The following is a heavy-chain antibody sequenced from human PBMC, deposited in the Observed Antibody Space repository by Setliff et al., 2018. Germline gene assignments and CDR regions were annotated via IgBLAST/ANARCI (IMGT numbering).Heavy chain of an antibody. CDR1: GYTFGAHY. CDR3: ARGAPGRYCSGGSCSYFDY. Sequence: ASVKVSCKASGYTFGAHYIHWVRQATGQGLEWMGWMNPTSGNTGYAQKFQGRVTMTRNTSISTAYMELSSLRSEDTAVYYCARGAPGRYCSGGSCSYFDYWGQGILVTVS. D-gene: IGHD2-15*01. CDR2: MNPTSGNT. V-gene: IGHV1-8*02. J-gene: IGHJ4*02.